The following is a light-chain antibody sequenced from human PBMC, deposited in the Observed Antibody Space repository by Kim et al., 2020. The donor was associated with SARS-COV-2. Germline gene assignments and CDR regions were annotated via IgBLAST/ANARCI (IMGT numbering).Light chain of an antibody. V-gene: IGKV3-15*01. J-gene: IGKJ1*01. CDR3: LQYQDWPPWT. CDR1: QSVGTT. Sequence: SPGERATPACRASQSVGTTAAWYQQKPGQAPRLLMYGASIRATGIPARFSGSGSGTEFTLTISSLQSEDVAIYYCLQYQDWPPWTFGQGTKVDIK. CDR2: GAS.